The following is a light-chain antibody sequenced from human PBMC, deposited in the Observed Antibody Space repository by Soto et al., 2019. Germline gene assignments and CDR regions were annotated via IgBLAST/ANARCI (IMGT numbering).Light chain of an antibody. CDR1: SSDVGGYNF. Sequence: QAALTQPRSVSGSPGQSVTISSTGTSSDVGGYNFVSWYQQHPGKAPKLMIYDVSNRPSGVPDRFSGSKSGNTASLTISGLQAEDEADYYCCSYAGSYTWVFGGGTKLTVL. CDR2: DVS. J-gene: IGLJ3*02. CDR3: CSYAGSYTWV. V-gene: IGLV2-11*01.